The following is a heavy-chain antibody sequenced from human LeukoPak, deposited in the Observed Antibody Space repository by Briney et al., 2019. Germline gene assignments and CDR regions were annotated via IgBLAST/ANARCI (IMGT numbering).Heavy chain of an antibody. J-gene: IGHJ5*02. CDR1: GGSISSGDYY. D-gene: IGHD3-9*01. Sequence: PSETLSLTCTVSGGSISSGDYYWSWIRQPPGKGLEWIGYIYYSGSTNYNPSLKSRVTISVDTSKNQFSLKLSSVTAADTAVYYCARLYRDILTGFHWFDPWAREPWSPSPQ. V-gene: IGHV4-30-4*01. CDR3: ARLYRDILTGFHWFDP. CDR2: IYYSGST.